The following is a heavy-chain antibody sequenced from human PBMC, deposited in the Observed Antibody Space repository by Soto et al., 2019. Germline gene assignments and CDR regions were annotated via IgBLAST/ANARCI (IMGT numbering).Heavy chain of an antibody. V-gene: IGHV4-59*01. CDR3: ARDAKGSSYFDY. D-gene: IGHD2-15*01. Sequence: SETLSLTCTVSGGSINTYFWSWLRQPPGKGLEWIGYIYYSGSTNYNPSLKSRVTISLDTSKNQFSLRLSSVTAADTAVYYCARDAKGSSYFDYWGQGALVTVSS. CDR1: GGSINTYF. CDR2: IYYSGST. J-gene: IGHJ4*02.